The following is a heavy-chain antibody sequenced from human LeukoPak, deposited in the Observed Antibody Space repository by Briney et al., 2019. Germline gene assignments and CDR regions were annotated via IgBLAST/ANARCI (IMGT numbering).Heavy chain of an antibody. V-gene: IGHV4-31*03. D-gene: IGHD4-17*01. CDR2: LYSVGST. CDR1: GGSISSGGYY. Sequence: PSETLSPTCTVSGGSISSGGYYWSWIRQHPEKGLEWIGYLYSVGSTYYNPSLKSRVTISVDTSKNQVSLKMTSVTAADTAVYYCARDSSGDYWYFGLWGRGTLVTVSS. J-gene: IGHJ2*01. CDR3: ARDSSGDYWYFGL.